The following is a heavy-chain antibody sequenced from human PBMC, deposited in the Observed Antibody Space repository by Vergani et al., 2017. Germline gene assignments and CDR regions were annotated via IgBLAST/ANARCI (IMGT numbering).Heavy chain of an antibody. CDR2: ISSSGSTI. J-gene: IGHJ2*01. D-gene: IGHD3-22*01. V-gene: IGHV3-11*01. Sequence: QVQLVESGGGLVKPGGSLRLSCAASGFTFSDYYMSWIRQAPGKGLEWVSYISSSGSTIYYADSVKGRFTISRDNAKNSLYQQRNSLRAEDTAVYYCARVSWDYDSSGYYYNDWYFDFWGRGTLVTVSS. CDR3: ARVSWDYDSSGYYYNDWYFDF. CDR1: GFTFSDYY.